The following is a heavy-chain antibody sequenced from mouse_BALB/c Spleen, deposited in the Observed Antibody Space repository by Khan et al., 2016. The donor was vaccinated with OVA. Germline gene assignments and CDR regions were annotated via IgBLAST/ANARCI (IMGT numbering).Heavy chain of an antibody. V-gene: IGHV14-3*02. J-gene: IGHJ3*01. Sequence: VQLQQSGAEFVKPGASVKLSCTASGFNIKDTYMHWINQRPQQGLVWIGRIDPANGNVKYDPNFQDKATIAADASSNTAYLQLSSLTSADTAVYYCAGGDYHGLFAYWGQGTLVTVSA. D-gene: IGHD2-13*01. CDR2: IDPANGNV. CDR3: AGGDYHGLFAY. CDR1: GFNIKDTY.